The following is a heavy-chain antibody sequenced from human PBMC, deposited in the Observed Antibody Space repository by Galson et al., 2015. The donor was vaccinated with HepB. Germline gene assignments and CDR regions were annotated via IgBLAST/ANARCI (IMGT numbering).Heavy chain of an antibody. Sequence: ETLSLTCVVSGASIMTTNYYWGWIRQPPEKGLEWVGSLSYGNNPYYNPSLKTRATVSMDTSQNQLSLQLRSVTAADTAIYYCAGHSGGASWGNFDFWGQGALVTVSS. CDR2: LSYGNNP. CDR1: GASIMTTNYY. CDR3: AGHSGGASWGNFDF. J-gene: IGHJ4*02. V-gene: IGHV4-39*01. D-gene: IGHD3-16*01.